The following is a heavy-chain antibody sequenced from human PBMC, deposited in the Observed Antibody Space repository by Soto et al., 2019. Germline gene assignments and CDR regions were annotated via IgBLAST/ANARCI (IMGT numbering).Heavy chain of an antibody. V-gene: IGHV4-59*08. CDR2: MYNTGST. Sequence: PSETLSLTCTVSGGSISSYYWSWIRQPPGKGLEWIGYMYNTGSTIYNPSLKSRVTISVDTSKNQFSLKLSSVTAADTAVYYCARASYYYDSSGYLEYFDYWGQGTLVTVSS. CDR3: ARASYYYDSSGYLEYFDY. J-gene: IGHJ4*02. CDR1: GGSISSYY. D-gene: IGHD3-22*01.